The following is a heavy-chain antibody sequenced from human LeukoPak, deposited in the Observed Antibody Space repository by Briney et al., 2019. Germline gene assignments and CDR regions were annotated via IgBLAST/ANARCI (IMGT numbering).Heavy chain of an antibody. Sequence: GGSPRLSCAASGFTVSSNYMSWVRQAPGKGLEWVAVISYDGSNKYYADSVKGRFTISRDNSKNALYPQMNSLRAEDTAVYYCASYSNYWFDPWGQGTLVTVSS. CDR1: GFTVSSNY. V-gene: IGHV3-30-3*01. J-gene: IGHJ5*02. D-gene: IGHD4-11*01. CDR2: ISYDGSNK. CDR3: ASYSNYWFDP.